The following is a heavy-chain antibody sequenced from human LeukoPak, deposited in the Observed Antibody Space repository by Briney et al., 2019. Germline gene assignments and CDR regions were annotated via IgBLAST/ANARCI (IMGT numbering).Heavy chain of an antibody. CDR1: GFTFSSHW. Sequence: GGSLRLSCAASGFTFSSHWMHWVRQAPGKGLVWVSRINSDGSSISYADSVKGRFTISRDNAKNTLYLQMNSLRAEDTAVYYCAKQDGNYYPRALVYWGQGTLVTVSS. J-gene: IGHJ4*02. CDR2: INSDGSSI. D-gene: IGHD1-26*01. CDR3: AKQDGNYYPRALVY. V-gene: IGHV3-74*01.